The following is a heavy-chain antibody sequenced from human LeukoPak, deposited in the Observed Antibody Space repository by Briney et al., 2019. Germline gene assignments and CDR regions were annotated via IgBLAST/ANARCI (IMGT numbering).Heavy chain of an antibody. V-gene: IGHV1-2*02. Sequence: ASVKVSCKASGYTFTGYYMHWVRQAPGQGLEWMGWINPNSGGTNYAQKFQGRVTMTRDTSISTAYMELSRLRSDDTAVYYCARVRLAVRNWFDPWGQGTLVTVSS. D-gene: IGHD2-2*01. CDR2: INPNSGGT. J-gene: IGHJ5*02. CDR1: GYTFTGYY. CDR3: ARVRLAVRNWFDP.